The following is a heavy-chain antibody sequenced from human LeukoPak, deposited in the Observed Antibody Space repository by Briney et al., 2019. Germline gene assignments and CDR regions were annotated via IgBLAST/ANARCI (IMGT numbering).Heavy chain of an antibody. D-gene: IGHD6-13*01. Sequence: KAGGSLRLSCAASGFTFSSYSMNWVRQAPGKGLEWVSSISSSSSYIYYADSVKGRFTISRDNAKNSLYLQMNSLRAEDTAVYYCARIAAAGKRWFPGDSYYYMDVWGKGTTVTVSS. V-gene: IGHV3-21*01. CDR2: ISSSSSYI. CDR1: GFTFSSYS. J-gene: IGHJ6*03. CDR3: ARIAAAGKRWFPGDSYYYMDV.